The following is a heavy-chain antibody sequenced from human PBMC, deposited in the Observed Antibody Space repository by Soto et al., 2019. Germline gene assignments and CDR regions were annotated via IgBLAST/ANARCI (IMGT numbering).Heavy chain of an antibody. V-gene: IGHV1-18*04. J-gene: IGHJ5*02. Sequence: QVQLVQSGAEVKKPGASVKVSCKASGYTFTSYGISWVRQAPGQGLEWMGWISAYNGNTNYAQKLQGRVTMTTDTSTSTSYMELRSLRSDDTAVYYCARDKGYSSGWYLVPIRNWFDPWGQGTLVTVSS. CDR1: GYTFTSYG. D-gene: IGHD6-19*01. CDR2: ISAYNGNT. CDR3: ARDKGYSSGWYLVPIRNWFDP.